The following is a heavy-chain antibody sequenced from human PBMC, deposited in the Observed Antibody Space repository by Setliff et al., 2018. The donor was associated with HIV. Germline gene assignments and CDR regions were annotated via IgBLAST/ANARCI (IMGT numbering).Heavy chain of an antibody. CDR2: ANHSGST. J-gene: IGHJ4*02. CDR1: GGSFSGYY. CDR3: VRAGAGQQLVDY. D-gene: IGHD4-4*01. V-gene: IGHV4-34*01. Sequence: SETLSLTCAVYGGSFSGYYWSWIRQTPGKGLEWIGEANHSGSTNYNPSLKSRVSISVDTSKNQFSLKLHSVTAADTAVYYCVRAGAGQQLVDYWGLGTRVTVSS.